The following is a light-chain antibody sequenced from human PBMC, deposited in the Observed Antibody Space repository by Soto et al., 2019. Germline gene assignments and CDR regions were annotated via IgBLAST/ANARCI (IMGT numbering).Light chain of an antibody. Sequence: EIVMTQSPATLSVSPGERATLSCRASQSVSGNLAWYQQKPGQAPRLLTYGASTRATGIPARFSGSGSGTEFTLTISSLQPDDFATYYCQQYNSYPWTFGQGTKVDIK. J-gene: IGKJ1*01. CDR3: QQYNSYPWT. CDR2: GAS. V-gene: IGKV3-15*01. CDR1: QSVSGN.